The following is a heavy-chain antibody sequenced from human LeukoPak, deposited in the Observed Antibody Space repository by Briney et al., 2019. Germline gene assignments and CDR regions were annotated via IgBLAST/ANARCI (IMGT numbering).Heavy chain of an antibody. J-gene: IGHJ5*02. Sequence: ASVKLSCKASGYTFSSYGISWVRQAHGQGLEWMGWISAYNGNTNYAQKLQGRVTMTTDTSTSTAYMELRSLRSDDTAVYYCARDIVGATKGWFDPWGQGTLVTVSS. CDR3: ARDIVGATKGWFDP. V-gene: IGHV1-18*01. CDR2: ISAYNGNT. CDR1: GYTFSSYG. D-gene: IGHD1-26*01.